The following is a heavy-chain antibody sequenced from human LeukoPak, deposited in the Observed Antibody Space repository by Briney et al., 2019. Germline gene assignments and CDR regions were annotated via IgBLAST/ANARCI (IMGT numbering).Heavy chain of an antibody. V-gene: IGHV1-18*01. CDR2: ISAYNGNT. Sequence: ASVKVSCKASGYTFTSYGISWVRQAPGQGLEWMGWISAYNGNTNYAQKLQGRVTMTTDTSTSTAYMELRSLRSDDTAVYYCARSGAYYCSSTSCPFPNWFDPWGQGTLVTVSS. D-gene: IGHD2-2*01. CDR3: ARSGAYYCSSTSCPFPNWFDP. J-gene: IGHJ5*02. CDR1: GYTFTSYG.